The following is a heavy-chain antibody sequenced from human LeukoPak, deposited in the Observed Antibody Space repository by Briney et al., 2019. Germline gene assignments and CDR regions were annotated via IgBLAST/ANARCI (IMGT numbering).Heavy chain of an antibody. D-gene: IGHD1-26*01. V-gene: IGHV4-34*01. CDR3: VRGMYRDAFDI. CDR2: INHSGST. CDR1: GGSFSGYY. J-gene: IGHJ3*02. Sequence: SETLSLTCVVYGGSFSGYYWSWIRQPPGKGLEWIGEINHSGSTNYNPSLKSRVTISVDTSKNQFSLKLSSVTAADTAVYYCVRGMYRDAFDIWGQGTMVTVSS.